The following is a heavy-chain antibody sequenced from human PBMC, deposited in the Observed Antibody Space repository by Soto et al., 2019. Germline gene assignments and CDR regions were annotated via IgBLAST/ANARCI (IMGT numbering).Heavy chain of an antibody. D-gene: IGHD2-15*01. CDR2: ISGSGDTT. CDR1: GFTFNDYA. V-gene: IGHV3-23*01. Sequence: EVPLLESGGGLVQPGGSLRLSCEASGFTFNDYAMSWVRQAPGKGLEWVSGISGSGDTTHYADSVKGRFTISRDNSKNTLYLQMNSLRAEDTAVYYCAKDLVASTGYWGQGTLVTVSS. CDR3: AKDLVASTGY. J-gene: IGHJ4*02.